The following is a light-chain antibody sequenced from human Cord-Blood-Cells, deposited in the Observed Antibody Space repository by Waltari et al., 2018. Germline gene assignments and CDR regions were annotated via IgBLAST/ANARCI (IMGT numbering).Light chain of an antibody. CDR3: CSYAGSSTYV. Sequence: QSALTQPASVSGSPGQSTTLSCTGTRRDVGSYNLVPWYQQHPGKAPKLMIYEGSKRPSGVSNRFSGSKSGNTASLTISGLQAEDEADYYCCSYAGSSTYVFGTGTKVTVL. CDR2: EGS. J-gene: IGLJ1*01. V-gene: IGLV2-23*01. CDR1: RRDVGSYNL.